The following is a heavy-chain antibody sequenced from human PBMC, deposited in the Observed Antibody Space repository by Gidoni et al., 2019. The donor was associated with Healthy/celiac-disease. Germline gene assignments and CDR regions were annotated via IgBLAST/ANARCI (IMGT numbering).Heavy chain of an antibody. Sequence: QVQLQESGPGLVKPSQTLSLTCTVSGGSISSGCYYWSWIRQPAGKGLEWIGRIYTRGRTNYNPSLKSRVTISVDTSKNQFSLKLSSVTAADTAVYYCARVALGYCSGGSCDAFDYWGQGTLVTVSS. V-gene: IGHV4-61*02. CDR2: IYTRGRT. CDR1: GGSISSGCYY. D-gene: IGHD2-15*01. CDR3: ARVALGYCSGGSCDAFDY. J-gene: IGHJ4*02.